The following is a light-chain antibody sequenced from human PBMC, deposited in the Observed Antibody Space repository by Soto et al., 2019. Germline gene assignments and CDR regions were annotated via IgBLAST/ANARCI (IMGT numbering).Light chain of an antibody. CDR2: AAS. Sequence: DIQLTQSPSFLSASVGDRVTITCRASQDISSFLAWYQQKPGKAPQLLIYAASTLQSGVPSRFSGSGSGSEFTLTISSLQPEDFATYYCQQLHTYPITFGQGTRLEIK. CDR1: QDISSF. CDR3: QQLHTYPIT. V-gene: IGKV1-9*01. J-gene: IGKJ5*01.